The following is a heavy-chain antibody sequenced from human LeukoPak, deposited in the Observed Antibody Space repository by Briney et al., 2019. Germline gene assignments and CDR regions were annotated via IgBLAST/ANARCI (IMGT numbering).Heavy chain of an antibody. Sequence: SQTLSLTCTVSGGSISSGGYYWSWIRQHPGKGLEWIAYIYYTGSTYYNPSLKSRLTISVDKSKNQFSLKLSSVTAADPAVYYSARAFQYSSSWSLLLHYFDYWGQGTLVTVSS. CDR1: GGSISSGGYY. CDR3: ARAFQYSSSWSLLLHYFDY. CDR2: IYYTGST. D-gene: IGHD6-13*01. J-gene: IGHJ4*02. V-gene: IGHV4-31*03.